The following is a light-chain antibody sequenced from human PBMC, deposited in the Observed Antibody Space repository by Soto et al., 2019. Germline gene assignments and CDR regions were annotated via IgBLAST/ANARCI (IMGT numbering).Light chain of an antibody. CDR1: SSDLGYYNY. J-gene: IGLJ1*01. Sequence: QSALTQPASVSGSPGQSIAISCTGTSSDLGYYNYVSWYQQRPGKAPKLIIYDVSSRPSGVSSRFSGSKSSNTASLTISGLQSEDEADYYCSSYTSSSTEVFGTGTKLTVL. CDR2: DVS. CDR3: SSYTSSSTEV. V-gene: IGLV2-14*01.